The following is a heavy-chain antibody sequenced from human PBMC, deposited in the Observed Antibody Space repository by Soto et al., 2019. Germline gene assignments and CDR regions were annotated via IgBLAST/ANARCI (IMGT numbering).Heavy chain of an antibody. Sequence: QITLKESGPTLVKPTQTLTLTCTFSGFSLSTSGVGVGWIRQPPGKALEWLALIYWDDDKRYSPSLKSRLTIPKDTSKNQVVLTMTNMDPVDTAAYYCAHAPSSGWYGVWFDPWGQGTLVTVSS. V-gene: IGHV2-5*02. D-gene: IGHD6-19*01. CDR1: GFSLSTSGVG. J-gene: IGHJ5*02. CDR2: IYWDDDK. CDR3: AHAPSSGWYGVWFDP.